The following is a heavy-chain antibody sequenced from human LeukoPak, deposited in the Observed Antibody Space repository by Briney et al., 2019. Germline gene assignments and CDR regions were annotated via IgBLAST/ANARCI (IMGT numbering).Heavy chain of an antibody. D-gene: IGHD3-10*01. Sequence: GESLKISCKDSGYSFSTYWVGWVRQMPGKGLEYMGIIFPGTSEVRYSPAFQGQVTISVDKSLSSAYLQWTSLKASDSAMYYCARHAGRPQAGWFDPWGQGTLVTVSS. CDR1: GYSFSTYW. V-gene: IGHV5-51*01. J-gene: IGHJ5*02. CDR2: IFPGTSEV. CDR3: ARHAGRPQAGWFDP.